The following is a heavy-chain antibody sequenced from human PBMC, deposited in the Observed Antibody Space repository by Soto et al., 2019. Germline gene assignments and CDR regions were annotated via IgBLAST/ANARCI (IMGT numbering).Heavy chain of an antibody. V-gene: IGHV4-59*01. CDR3: ARSRYYDFWSGNSYYMDV. CDR2: FYYSGSS. Sequence: SDTLSLTFTFHRGSISSYSWSWMRQTSRSRLEWIGFFYYSGSSNFSPSLKSRLTMSVDTPKNQFSLKLSSVTAADTAVYYCARSRYYDFWSGNSYYMDVWGKGTTVTV. D-gene: IGHD3-3*01. CDR1: RGSISSYS. J-gene: IGHJ6*03.